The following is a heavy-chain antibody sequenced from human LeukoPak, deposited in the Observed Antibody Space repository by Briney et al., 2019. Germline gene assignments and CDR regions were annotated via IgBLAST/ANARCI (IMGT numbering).Heavy chain of an antibody. D-gene: IGHD2-2*01. V-gene: IGHV5-51*01. Sequence: GESLKISCKDSGYSFTSYWIGWVRQMPGKGLEWMGIIYPGDSDTRYSPSFQGHVTISADKSISTAYLQWSSLKASDTAMYYCARHGDCSSTSCLKAGFDPWGQGTLVTVSS. CDR3: ARHGDCSSTSCLKAGFDP. CDR2: IYPGDSDT. J-gene: IGHJ5*02. CDR1: GYSFTSYW.